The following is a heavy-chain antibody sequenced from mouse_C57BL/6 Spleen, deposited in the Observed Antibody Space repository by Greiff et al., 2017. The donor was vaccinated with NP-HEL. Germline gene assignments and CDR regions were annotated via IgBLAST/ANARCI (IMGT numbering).Heavy chain of an antibody. CDR1: GFTFSNYW. V-gene: IGHV6-3*01. J-gene: IGHJ4*01. CDR3: TGRRGAMDY. CDR2: IRLKSDNYAT. Sequence: EVKLMESGGGLVQPGGSMKLSCVASGFTFSNYWMNWVRQSPEKGLEWVAQIRLKSDNYATHYAESVKGRFTISRDDSKSSVYLQMNNLRAEDTGIYYCTGRRGAMDYWGQGTSVTVSS.